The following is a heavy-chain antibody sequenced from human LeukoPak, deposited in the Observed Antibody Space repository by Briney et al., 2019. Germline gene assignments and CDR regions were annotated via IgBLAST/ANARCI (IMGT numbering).Heavy chain of an antibody. CDR3: ARDRPQNYFPPIDY. D-gene: IGHD3-10*02. CDR1: GFTFSSYG. J-gene: IGHJ4*02. Sequence: GRSLRLSCAASGFTFSSYGMHWVRQAPGKGLEWVAVISYDGSNKYYADSVKGRFTISRDNSKNTLYLQMNSLRAEDTAVYYCARDRPQNYFPPIDYWGQGTLVTVSS. V-gene: IGHV3-30*03. CDR2: ISYDGSNK.